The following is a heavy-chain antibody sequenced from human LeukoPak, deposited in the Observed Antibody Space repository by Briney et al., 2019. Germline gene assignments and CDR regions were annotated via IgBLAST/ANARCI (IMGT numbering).Heavy chain of an antibody. CDR3: ARHPPVNWFDP. CDR1: GGSISSSRYY. V-gene: IGHV4-39*01. CDR2: IYYSGSP. J-gene: IGHJ5*02. Sequence: PSETLSLTCTVSGGSISSSRYYWGWIRQPPGKGREWIARIYYSGSPYYNPSLKSQVTISVDTSKNQFSLKLSSVTAADTAVYYCARHPPVNWFDPWGQGTLVTVSS.